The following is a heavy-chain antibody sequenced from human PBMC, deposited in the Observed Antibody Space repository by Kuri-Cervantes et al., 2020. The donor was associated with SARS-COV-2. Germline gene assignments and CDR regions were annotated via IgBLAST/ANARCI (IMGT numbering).Heavy chain of an antibody. J-gene: IGHJ4*01. CDR3: PMDSSRPSCAGSPVFDY. CDR1: GFDFKIYA. D-gene: IGHD1-26*01. Sequence: GESLKISCTASGFDFKIYAMSWVRQAPGKGLEWVAGISGSGAVTYYTDSLRGRFTISRDHSKNTVILQMTSLRAEDTAVYYCPMDSSRPSCAGSPVFDYWGAASRVTVSS. V-gene: IGHV3-23*01. CDR2: ISGSGAVT.